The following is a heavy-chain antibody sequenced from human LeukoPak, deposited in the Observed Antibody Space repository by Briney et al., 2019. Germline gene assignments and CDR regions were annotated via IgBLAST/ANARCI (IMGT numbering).Heavy chain of an antibody. CDR2: MTPKSGYT. J-gene: IGHJ6*02. D-gene: IGHD5-18*01. V-gene: IGHV1-8*02. CDR1: GYIFIHFD. Sequence: ASVKVSCKAAGYIFIHFDINWVRQATGQGLEWMGWMTPKSGYTAYAQKLQGRVTMTKNNSINTAYMELSSLRSEDSAVYYCVRGCGNTYPCVMGVWGQGTTVTVSS. CDR3: VRGCGNTYPCVMGV.